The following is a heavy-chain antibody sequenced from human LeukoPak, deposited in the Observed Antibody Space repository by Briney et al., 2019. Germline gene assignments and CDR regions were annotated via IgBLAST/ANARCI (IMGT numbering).Heavy chain of an antibody. J-gene: IGHJ4*02. CDR3: ANYAMVTAGGY. V-gene: IGHV3-74*01. D-gene: IGHD2-21*02. CDR2: ILGDGSVT. Sequence: GGSLRLSFAASGFTFNDWMHWVRHAPGKGLVWVARILGDGSVTSYAYSVKGRFTVSRDNAKNTLYLQMNSLRVEDTAVYYCANYAMVTAGGYWGQGTLVTVSS. CDR1: GFTFNDW.